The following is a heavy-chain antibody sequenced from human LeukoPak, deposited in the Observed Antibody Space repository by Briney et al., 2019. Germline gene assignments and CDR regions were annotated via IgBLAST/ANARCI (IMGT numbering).Heavy chain of an antibody. D-gene: IGHD6-13*01. CDR1: GYSLTYFS. CDR2: FAPEGGER. J-gene: IGHJ4*01. CDR3: TAGVAVSRWYYFDY. Sequence: ASVKVSFKFSGYSLTYFSINWVRQAPAQGLEWMGGFAPEGGERIYAQKFQGRVTMTEDTSADTAYMELSSLKSEDTAVYFCTAGVAVSRWYYFDYWGQGTLVTVSS. V-gene: IGHV1-24*01.